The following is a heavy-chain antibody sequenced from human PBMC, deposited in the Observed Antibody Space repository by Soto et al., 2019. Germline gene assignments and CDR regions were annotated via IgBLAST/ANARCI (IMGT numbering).Heavy chain of an antibody. Sequence: QVQLVESGGGVVQPGGSLRLSCAASGFTFSNYGMHWVRQAPGKGLEWVALIWYDGTNRNYAVSVKGRFIISRDNSKNTLYLQMNSLRAEDTAMYYCARGGDLYDTGESYYSYYYWGQGTLVTVSS. V-gene: IGHV3-33*01. CDR2: IWYDGTNR. J-gene: IGHJ4*02. CDR1: GFTFSNYG. CDR3: ARGGDLYDTGESYYSYYY. D-gene: IGHD2-21*01.